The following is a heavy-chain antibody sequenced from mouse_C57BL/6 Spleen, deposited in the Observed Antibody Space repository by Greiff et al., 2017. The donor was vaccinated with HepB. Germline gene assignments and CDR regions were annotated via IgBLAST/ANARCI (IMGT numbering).Heavy chain of an antibody. CDR1: GYTFTSYW. Sequence: QVQLKQPGAELVMPGASVKLSCKASGYTFTSYWMHWVKQRPGQGLEWIGEIDPSDSYTNYNQKFKGKSTLTVDKSSSTAYMQLSSLTSEDSAVYYCASSYFDYWGQGTTLTVSS. V-gene: IGHV1-69*01. CDR2: IDPSDSYT. J-gene: IGHJ2*01. CDR3: ASSYFDY.